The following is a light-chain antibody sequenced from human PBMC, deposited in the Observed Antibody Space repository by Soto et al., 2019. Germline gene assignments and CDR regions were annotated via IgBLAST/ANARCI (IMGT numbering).Light chain of an antibody. CDR3: QQYGSSPDT. V-gene: IGKV3-20*01. CDR2: GAS. J-gene: IGKJ2*01. CDR1: QTVSRNN. Sequence: EIVLTQSPGTLSLSPGEGATLSCRASQTVSRNNLAWYQQKPGQAPRLLISGASSSATGVPDRFSGRGSGTDFTVTVSILEPEDFAVDYCQQYGSSPDTYGQGTKPEIK.